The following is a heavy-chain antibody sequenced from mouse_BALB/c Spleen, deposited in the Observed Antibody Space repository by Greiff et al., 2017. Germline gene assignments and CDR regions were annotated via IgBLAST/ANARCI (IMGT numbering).Heavy chain of an antibody. D-gene: IGHD3-3*01. J-gene: IGHJ3*01. CDR1: GYSFTGYN. V-gene: IGHV1-39*01. CDR2: INPSNGGT. Sequence: EVQLQQSGPELEKPGASVKISCKASGYSFTGYNMNWVKQSNGKSLEWIGEINPSNGGTNYNEKFKRKATLTVDKSSSTAYMQLSSLTSEDSAVYYCTIGGSWFAYWGQGTLVTVSA. CDR3: TIGGSWFAY.